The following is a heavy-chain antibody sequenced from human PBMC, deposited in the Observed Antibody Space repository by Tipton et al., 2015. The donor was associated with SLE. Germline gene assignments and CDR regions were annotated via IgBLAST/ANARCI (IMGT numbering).Heavy chain of an antibody. J-gene: IGHJ4*02. CDR2: ISGSGGST. D-gene: IGHD4-17*01. CDR1: GFTFSSYG. Sequence: SLRLSCAASGFTFSSYGMSWVRQAPGKGLEWVSAISGSGGSTYYADSVKGRFTISRDNSKNTLYLQMNSLRAEDTAVYYCAKDRAITVTSLDYWGQGPLVTVSS. CDR3: AKDRAITVTSLDY. V-gene: IGHV3-23*01.